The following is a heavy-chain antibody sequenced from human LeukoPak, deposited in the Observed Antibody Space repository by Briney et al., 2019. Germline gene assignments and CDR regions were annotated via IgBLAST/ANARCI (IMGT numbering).Heavy chain of an antibody. CDR2: INSDGSST. CDR1: GFTFTAYW. Sequence: GGSLRLSCAASGFTFTAYWMHWVRQVPGKGLMWVSRINSDGSSTTYADSVKGRFTISRDNPENTLYLQMNSLRVEDTAVYYCATALIAAIDYWGQGTLVAVSS. V-gene: IGHV3-74*01. J-gene: IGHJ4*02. D-gene: IGHD6-6*01. CDR3: ATALIAAIDY.